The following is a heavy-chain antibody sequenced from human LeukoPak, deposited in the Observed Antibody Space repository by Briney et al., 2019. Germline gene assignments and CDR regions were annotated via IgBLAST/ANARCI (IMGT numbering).Heavy chain of an antibody. J-gene: IGHJ4*02. CDR1: GYTFTGYY. CDR2: LNPHNGDT. CDR3: ARVDQRISFYFDY. D-gene: IGHD3-16*02. Sequence: ASVKVSCKASGYTFTGYYMHWVRQAPGQGLEWMGWLNPHNGDTNYVQKFQGRVTMTRDTSISTAFMELSSLRPDDTAVYYCARVDQRISFYFDYWGQGTLITVSS. V-gene: IGHV1-2*02.